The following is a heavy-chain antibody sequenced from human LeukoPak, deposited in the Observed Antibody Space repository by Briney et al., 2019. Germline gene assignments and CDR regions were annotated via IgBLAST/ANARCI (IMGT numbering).Heavy chain of an antibody. CDR2: FDPEDGET. J-gene: IGHJ4*02. D-gene: IGHD6-19*01. V-gene: IGHV1-24*01. CDR3: ATDRIAVAGSEFDY. CDR1: GYTFTSYD. Sequence: ASVKVSCEASGYTFTSYDINWVRQATGQGLEWMGGFDPEDGETIYAQKFQGRVTMTEDTSTDTAYMELSSLRSEDTAVYYCATDRIAVAGSEFDYWGQGTLVTVSS.